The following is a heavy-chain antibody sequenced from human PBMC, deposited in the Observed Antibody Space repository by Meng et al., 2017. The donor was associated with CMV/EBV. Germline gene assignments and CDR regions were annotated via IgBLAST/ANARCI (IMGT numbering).Heavy chain of an antibody. D-gene: IGHD5-18*01. CDR1: GFTVSSHY. J-gene: IGHJ6*02. V-gene: IGHV3-66*02. CDR3: ARIDVDTAMVPYYYGMDV. CDR2: IYSGGST. Sequence: GESLKISCAASGFTVSSHYMSWVRQAPGKGLERVSVIYSGGSTYYADSVKGRFTISRDNSKNTLYLQMNSLRAEDTAVYYCARIDVDTAMVPYYYGMDVWGQGTTVTVSS.